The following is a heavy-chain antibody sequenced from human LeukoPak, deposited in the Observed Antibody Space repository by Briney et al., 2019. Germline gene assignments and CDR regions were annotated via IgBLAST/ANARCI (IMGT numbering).Heavy chain of an antibody. CDR2: ISSSSSTI. D-gene: IGHD6-19*01. J-gene: IGHJ4*02. Sequence: GGSLRLSCAASGFTFSSYSMNWVRQAPGKGLEWVSYISSSSSTIYYADSVKGRFTISRDNAKNSLYLQMNSLRAEDTAVYYCARDQEDSSGWYAPDYWGQGPLVTVSS. V-gene: IGHV3-48*01. CDR3: ARDQEDSSGWYAPDY. CDR1: GFTFSSYS.